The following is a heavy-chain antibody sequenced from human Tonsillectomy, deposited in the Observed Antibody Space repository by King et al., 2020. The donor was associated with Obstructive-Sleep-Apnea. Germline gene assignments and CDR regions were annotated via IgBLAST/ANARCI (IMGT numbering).Heavy chain of an antibody. J-gene: IGHJ4*02. Sequence: VQLVESGGGLVKRGGSLRLSCGASGFIFSSYNMNWVRQAPGKGLEWVSSISSSSHSIYYAESVKGRFTISRDNAKNSLYLQMNSLRAEDTAVYYCARDTEYSSGWRPFDYWGQGTLVTVSS. CDR3: ARDTEYSSGWRPFDY. CDR1: GFIFSSYN. CDR2: ISSSSHSI. D-gene: IGHD6-19*01. V-gene: IGHV3-21*01.